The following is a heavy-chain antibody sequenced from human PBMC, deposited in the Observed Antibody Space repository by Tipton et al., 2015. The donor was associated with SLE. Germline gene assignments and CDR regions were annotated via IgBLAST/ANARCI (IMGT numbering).Heavy chain of an antibody. D-gene: IGHD2-8*01. CDR2: IYYSGST. Sequence: TLSLTCAVYGGSLSGYYWSWIRQSPGKGLEWIAYIYYSGSTQYNPSLKSRVTISVDTSKNQFSLEVRSVTAADTAVYYCARGGFIRMGQWFDPWGQGTLVTVSS. CDR3: ARGGFIRMGQWFDP. CDR1: GGSLSGYY. J-gene: IGHJ5*02. V-gene: IGHV4-59*01.